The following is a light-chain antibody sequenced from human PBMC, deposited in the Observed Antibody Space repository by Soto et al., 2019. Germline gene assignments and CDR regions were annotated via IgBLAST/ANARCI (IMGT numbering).Light chain of an antibody. Sequence: DIQMTQSPSTLSASVGDRVTITCRASQSISSWLAWYQQKPGKAPKLLIYDASSLESGVPSRFSGSGSGTEFTLTISRLQHDDFATYYCQQYNSYSGTLGQGTKVEIK. CDR2: DAS. V-gene: IGKV1-5*01. CDR1: QSISSW. J-gene: IGKJ1*01. CDR3: QQYNSYSGT.